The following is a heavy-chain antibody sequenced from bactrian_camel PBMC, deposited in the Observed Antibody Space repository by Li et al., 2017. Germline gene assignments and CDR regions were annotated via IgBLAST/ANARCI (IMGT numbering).Heavy chain of an antibody. J-gene: IGHJ6*01. V-gene: IGHV3S1*01. CDR2: IFSLGDSP. CDR1: AFKYNLGC. CDR3: AADPGSNCAWYLARPADFGY. Sequence: HVQLVESGGGSVQAGGSMTLSCTASAFKYNLGCMGWFRQPPGKEREGVAVIFSLGDSPLYSDSVKGRFTISQNNAKNTVHLQMNSLKPEDTAMYYCAADPGSNCAWYLARPADFGYWGQGTQVTVS. D-gene: IGHD1*01.